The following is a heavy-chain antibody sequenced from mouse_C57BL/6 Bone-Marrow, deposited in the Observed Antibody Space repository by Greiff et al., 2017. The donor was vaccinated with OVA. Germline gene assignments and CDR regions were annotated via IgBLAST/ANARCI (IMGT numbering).Heavy chain of an antibody. V-gene: IGHV1-55*01. CDR3: VREGGLYYHWYVYV. CDR1: GYTFTNYW. J-gene: IGHJ1*03. Sequence: VQLQQSGAELVKPGASVKMSCKASGYTFTNYWITWVKQRPGQDLEWIGDIYPGSGSTKYNEKFKSKATLTVDTSSSTAYMQLSSLTCEDSAVYYGVREGGLYYHWYVYVWGTGTTVTVSA. CDR2: IYPGSGST. D-gene: IGHD1-1*01.